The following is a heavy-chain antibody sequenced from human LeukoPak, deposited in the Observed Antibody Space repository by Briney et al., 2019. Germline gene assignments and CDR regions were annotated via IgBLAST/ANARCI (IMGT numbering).Heavy chain of an antibody. D-gene: IGHD1-26*01. Sequence: PGGSLRLSCAASGFTFSSYGMSWVRQAPGKGLEWVSAISGSGGSTYYADSVKGRFTISRDNSKNTLYLQMNSLRAEDTAVYYCAKVQVGATILDYWGQGTLVTVSS. CDR2: ISGSGGST. J-gene: IGHJ4*02. V-gene: IGHV3-23*01. CDR1: GFTFSSYG. CDR3: AKVQVGATILDY.